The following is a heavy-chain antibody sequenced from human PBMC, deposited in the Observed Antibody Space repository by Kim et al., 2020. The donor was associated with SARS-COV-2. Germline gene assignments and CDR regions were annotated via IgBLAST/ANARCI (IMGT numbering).Heavy chain of an antibody. CDR2: IYYSGST. J-gene: IGHJ6*02. Sequence: SETLSLTCTVSGGSISSYYWSWIRQPPGKGLEWIGYIYYSGSTNYNPSLKSRVTISVDTSKNQFSLKLSSVTAADTAVYYCARDFAVGATTGYYGMDVWGQGTTVTVSS. D-gene: IGHD1-26*01. CDR3: ARDFAVGATTGYYGMDV. CDR1: GGSISSYY. V-gene: IGHV4-59*01.